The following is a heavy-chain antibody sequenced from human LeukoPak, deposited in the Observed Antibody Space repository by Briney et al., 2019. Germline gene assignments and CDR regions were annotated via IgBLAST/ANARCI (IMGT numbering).Heavy chain of an antibody. J-gene: IGHJ5*02. V-gene: IGHV1-18*01. CDR2: ISAYNGNT. CDR3: ASDAYYRYCSSTSCLGWFDP. CDR1: GYTFTSYG. D-gene: IGHD2-2*01. Sequence: ASVKVSCKASGYTFTSYGISWVRRAPGQGLEWMGWISAYNGNTNYAQKLQGRVTMTTDTSTSTAYMELRSLRSDDTAVYYCASDAYYRYCSSTSCLGWFDPWGQGTLVTVSS.